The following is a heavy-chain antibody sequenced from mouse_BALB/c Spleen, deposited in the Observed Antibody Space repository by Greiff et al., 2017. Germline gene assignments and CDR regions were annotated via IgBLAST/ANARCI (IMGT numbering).Heavy chain of an antibody. CDR1: GYSFTGYF. CDR2: INPYNGDT. Sequence: SGPELVKPGASVKISCKASGYSFTGYFMNWVMQSHGKSLEWIGRINPYNGDTFYNQKFKGKATLTVDKSSSTAHMELRSLASEDSAVYYCARNGPYYYGSSYDYWGQGTTLTVSS. CDR3: ARNGPYYYGSSYDY. V-gene: IGHV1-20*02. D-gene: IGHD1-1*01. J-gene: IGHJ2*01.